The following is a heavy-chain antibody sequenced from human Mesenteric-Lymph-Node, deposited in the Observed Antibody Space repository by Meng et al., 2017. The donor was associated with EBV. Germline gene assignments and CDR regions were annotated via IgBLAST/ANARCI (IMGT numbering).Heavy chain of an antibody. Sequence: VQRVQSGAEVKKPGASVKVSCKASGYSFTSYAIHWVRQAPGHSPEWMGWINAGNDNTKYSQKFQHRVTIIRDTSATTAYMELSSLRSEDTAVYYCARGGYDFWSGYYTFDYWGQGTLVTVSS. CDR1: GYSFTSYA. D-gene: IGHD3-3*01. CDR2: INAGNDNT. CDR3: ARGGYDFWSGYYTFDY. V-gene: IGHV1-3*01. J-gene: IGHJ4*02.